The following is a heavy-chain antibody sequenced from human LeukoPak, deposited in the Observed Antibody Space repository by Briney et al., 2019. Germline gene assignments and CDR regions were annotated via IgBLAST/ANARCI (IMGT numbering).Heavy chain of an antibody. J-gene: IGHJ5*02. Sequence: SETLSPTCAVYGGSFSRYYWTWIRQPPGKGLEWIGEINHSGSANYNPSLKSRVTISVDASKSQFSLRLSSVTAADTAVYYCARLTYSNNWYFRRGLDNWFDPWGQGTLVTVSS. CDR2: INHSGSA. CDR3: ARLTYSNNWYFRRGLDNWFDP. D-gene: IGHD6-13*01. CDR1: GGSFSRYY. V-gene: IGHV4-34*01.